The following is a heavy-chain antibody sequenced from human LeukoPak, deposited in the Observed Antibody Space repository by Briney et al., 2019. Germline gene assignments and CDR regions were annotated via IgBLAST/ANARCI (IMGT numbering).Heavy chain of an antibody. V-gene: IGHV3-48*04. CDR2: ISSSSSTI. CDR1: GFTFSSYS. CDR3: ARDRSRDGYNRKVLDY. D-gene: IGHD5-24*01. Sequence: GGSLRLSCAASGFTFSSYSMNWVRQAPGKGLEWVSYISSSSSTIYYADSVKGRFTISRDNAKNSLYLQMNSLRAEDTAVYYCARDRSRDGYNRKVLDYWGQGTLVTVSS. J-gene: IGHJ4*02.